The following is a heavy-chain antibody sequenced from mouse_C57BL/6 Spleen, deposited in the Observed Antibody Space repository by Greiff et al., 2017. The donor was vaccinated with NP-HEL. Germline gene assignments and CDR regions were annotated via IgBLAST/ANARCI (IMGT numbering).Heavy chain of an antibody. Sequence: QVQLQQPGAELVRPGSSVKLSCKASGYTFTSYWMHWVKQRPIPGLEWIGNIDPSDSETNYNQKFKDKATLTVDKSSSTAYMQLSSLTSEDSAVYYCASTVYFDYWGQGTTLTVSS. CDR3: ASTVYFDY. D-gene: IGHD2-1*01. V-gene: IGHV1-52*01. CDR1: GYTFTSYW. CDR2: IDPSDSET. J-gene: IGHJ2*01.